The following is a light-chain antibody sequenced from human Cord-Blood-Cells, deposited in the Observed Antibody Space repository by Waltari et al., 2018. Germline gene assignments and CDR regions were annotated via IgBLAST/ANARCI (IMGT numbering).Light chain of an antibody. CDR2: RNN. CDR3: AAWDDSLSGWV. J-gene: IGLJ3*02. CDR1: SSNIGSNY. V-gene: IGLV1-47*01. Sequence: QSVLTQPPSASGTPGQRVTISCSGSSSNIGSNYVYWYQQLPGTAPKLLIYRNNQPPSGFPYRCSGSKSGTSASLAISGLRSEDEADYYCAAWDDSLSGWVFGGGTKLTVL.